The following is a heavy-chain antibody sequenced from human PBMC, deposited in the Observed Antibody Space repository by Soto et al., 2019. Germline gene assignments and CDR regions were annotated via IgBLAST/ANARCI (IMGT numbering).Heavy chain of an antibody. D-gene: IGHD3-10*01. J-gene: IGHJ6*03. V-gene: IGHV4-34*01. CDR2: INDSGNI. CDR3: ARGLIIWFGELSRRGGYYYYMDV. Sequence: VQLQQWGAGLLKPSETLSLTCAVYGGSFSGYQWTWIRQTPGKRLEWIGEINDSGNINYNPSLKSRVTILVDTPKKQISLKLSSVTAADTAVYYCARGLIIWFGELSRRGGYYYYMDVWGKGTTVTVSS. CDR1: GGSFSGYQ.